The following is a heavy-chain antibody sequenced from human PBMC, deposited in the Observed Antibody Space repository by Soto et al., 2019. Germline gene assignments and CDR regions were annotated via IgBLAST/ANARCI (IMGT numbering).Heavy chain of an antibody. Sequence: GSLRLSCAASGFTFSVSAMHWVLQASGKGLEWVGRIRSKANSYATAYAASVKGRFTISRDDSKNTAYLQMNSLKTEDTAVYYCTRHTGGSGNYWGQGTLVTV. V-gene: IGHV3-73*01. J-gene: IGHJ4*02. D-gene: IGHD3-10*01. CDR2: IRSKANSYAT. CDR1: GFTFSVSA. CDR3: TRHTGGSGNY.